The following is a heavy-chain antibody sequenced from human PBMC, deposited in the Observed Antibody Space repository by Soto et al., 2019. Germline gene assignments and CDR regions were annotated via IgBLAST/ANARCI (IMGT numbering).Heavy chain of an antibody. CDR3: ARDYAFDI. Sequence: GGSLRLSCAASGFTFSSYSMNWVRQAPGKGLKWVSYISSSSSTIYYADSVKGRFTISRDNAKNSLYLQMNSLRAEDTAVYYCARDYAFDIWGQGTMVTVSS. CDR2: ISSSSSTI. V-gene: IGHV3-48*01. CDR1: GFTFSSYS. J-gene: IGHJ3*02.